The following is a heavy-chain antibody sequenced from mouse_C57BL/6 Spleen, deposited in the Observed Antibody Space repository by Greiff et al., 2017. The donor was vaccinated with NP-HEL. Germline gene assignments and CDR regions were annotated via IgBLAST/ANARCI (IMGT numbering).Heavy chain of an antibody. CDR1: GYAFSSSW. Sequence: VQLQQSGPELVKPGASVKISCKASGYAFSSSWMNWVKQRPGKGLEWIGRIYPGDGDTNYNGKFKGKGTLTADKSSSTAYMQLSSLTSEDSAVYFCARHYGSRYVYFDYWGQGTTLTVSS. D-gene: IGHD1-1*01. V-gene: IGHV1-82*01. CDR3: ARHYGSRYVYFDY. J-gene: IGHJ2*01. CDR2: IYPGDGDT.